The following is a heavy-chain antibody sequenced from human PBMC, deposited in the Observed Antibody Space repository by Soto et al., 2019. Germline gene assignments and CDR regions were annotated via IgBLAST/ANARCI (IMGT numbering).Heavy chain of an antibody. Sequence: GGSLRLSCAASGFTFDDYGMSWVRQAPGKGLEWVSGINWNGGSTGYADSVKGRFTISRDNAKNSLYLQMNSLRAEDTALYHWARAPLVWGSYRYTAGDYYYMDVWGKGTTVTVSS. CDR1: GFTFDDYG. J-gene: IGHJ6*03. V-gene: IGHV3-20*01. CDR3: ARAPLVWGSYRYTAGDYYYMDV. D-gene: IGHD3-16*02. CDR2: INWNGGST.